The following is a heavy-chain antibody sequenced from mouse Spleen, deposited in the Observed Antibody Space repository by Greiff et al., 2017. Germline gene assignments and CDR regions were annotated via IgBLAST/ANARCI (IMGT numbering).Heavy chain of an antibody. CDR3: ARGVVYFDY. Sequence: EVQLQQSGPELVKPGASVKISCKASGYSFTGYYMNWVKQSPEKSLEWIGEINPSTGGTTYNQKFKAKATLTVDKSSSTAYMQLKSLTSEDSAVYYCARGVVYFDYWGQGTTLTVS. V-gene: IGHV1-42*01. J-gene: IGHJ2*01. CDR1: GYSFTGYY. CDR2: INPSTGGT.